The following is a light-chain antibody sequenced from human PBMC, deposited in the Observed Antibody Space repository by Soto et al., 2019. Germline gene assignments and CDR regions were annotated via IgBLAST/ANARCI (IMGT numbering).Light chain of an antibody. CDR1: SSDVGKYNL. Sequence: QSVLPQPASVSGSPGQSITISCTGTSSDVGKYNLVSWYQQQPGKTPKVMILQGYKRPSGVSNRFSGSKFGNTASLTISGLQADDEADYYCCSYAGSYTFDVFGTGTKVTVL. CDR3: CSYAGSYTFDV. CDR2: QGY. J-gene: IGLJ1*01. V-gene: IGLV2-23*03.